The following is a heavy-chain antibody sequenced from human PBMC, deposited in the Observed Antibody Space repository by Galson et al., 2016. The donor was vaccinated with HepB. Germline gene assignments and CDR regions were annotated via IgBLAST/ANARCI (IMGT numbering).Heavy chain of an antibody. CDR3: ARDVSPYASPPDY. Sequence: SLRLSCAASGFSFSSYWMSWVRQAPGKGLEWVSYIGDTGSRIYYADSAKGRFTISRDNAKNSVYLQMNNLRDDDTAVYYCARDVSPYASPPDYWGQGTLVTVSS. J-gene: IGHJ4*02. D-gene: IGHD2-2*01. CDR1: GFSFSSYW. CDR2: IGDTGSRI. V-gene: IGHV3-48*02.